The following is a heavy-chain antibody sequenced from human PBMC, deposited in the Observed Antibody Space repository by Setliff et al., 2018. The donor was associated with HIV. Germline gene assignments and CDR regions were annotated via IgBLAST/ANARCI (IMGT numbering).Heavy chain of an antibody. V-gene: IGHV4-31*03. J-gene: IGHJ4*02. CDR3: ARQRHGGAGAHDY. Sequence: SETLSLTCTVSGGSISGYYWSWIRQHPGKGLEWIGYIYYSGSTYYNPSLKSRVTISVDTSKNQFSLKLSSVTAADTAVYYCARQRHGGAGAHDYWGQGTLVTVSS. D-gene: IGHD3-16*01. CDR1: GGSISGYY. CDR2: IYYSGST.